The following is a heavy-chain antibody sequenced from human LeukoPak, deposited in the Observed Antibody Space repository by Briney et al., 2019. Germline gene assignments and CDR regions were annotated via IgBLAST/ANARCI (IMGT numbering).Heavy chain of an antibody. D-gene: IGHD7-27*01. CDR3: ARELPDWGLFDY. Sequence: GGSLRLSCAASEFTFSSYNMNWVRQAPGKGLEWVSSISSSSTYIYYADSVKGRFTISRDNSKNTLYLQMNSLRAEDTAVYYCARELPDWGLFDYWGQGTLVTVSS. V-gene: IGHV3-21*01. CDR1: EFTFSSYN. J-gene: IGHJ4*02. CDR2: ISSSSTYI.